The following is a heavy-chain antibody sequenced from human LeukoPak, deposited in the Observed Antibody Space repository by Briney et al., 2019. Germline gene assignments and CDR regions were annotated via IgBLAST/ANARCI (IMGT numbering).Heavy chain of an antibody. D-gene: IGHD6-19*01. J-gene: IGHJ3*01. CDR2: INPKRVGT. CDR3: AREITVADTGHDGFDF. CDR1: GYTFTGYY. V-gene: IGHV1-2*02. Sequence: GGPVRVSCKASGYTFTGYYMPWVRQAPGQGLEWMGWINPKRVGTKDAKKSQGRVSMTSDMSISISYMELSILRSDDTAVYYCAREITVADTGHDGFDFWGQGTLVTVSS.